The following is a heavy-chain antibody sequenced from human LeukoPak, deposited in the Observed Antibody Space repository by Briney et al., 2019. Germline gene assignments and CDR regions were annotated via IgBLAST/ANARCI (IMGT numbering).Heavy chain of an antibody. D-gene: IGHD3-10*01. CDR1: GFAFSSYA. J-gene: IGHJ3*02. V-gene: IGHV3-30*09. CDR2: IAYDGSSN. Sequence: GGSLRLSCAASGFAFSSYAMHWARQAPGKGLEWVAVIAYDGSSNYYGDSVKGRFAISRDNTKNTLSLQMNSLRPDDTAIYYCAREYYSAFDIWGQGTMVTVSS. CDR3: AREYYSAFDI.